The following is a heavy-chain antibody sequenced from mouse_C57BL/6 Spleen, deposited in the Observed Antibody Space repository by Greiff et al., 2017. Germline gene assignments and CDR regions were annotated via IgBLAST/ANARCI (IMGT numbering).Heavy chain of an antibody. J-gene: IGHJ4*01. D-gene: IGHD4-1*01. CDR1: GFTFSSYA. CDR3: ARELGRPPMDY. V-gene: IGHV5-4*01. Sequence: EVQVVESGGGLVKPGGSLKLSCAASGFTFSSYAMSWVRQTPEKRLEWVATISDGGSYTYYPDNVKGRFTISRDNAKNHLYLQMSHLKSEDTAMYYCARELGRPPMDYWGQGTSVTVSS. CDR2: ISDGGSYT.